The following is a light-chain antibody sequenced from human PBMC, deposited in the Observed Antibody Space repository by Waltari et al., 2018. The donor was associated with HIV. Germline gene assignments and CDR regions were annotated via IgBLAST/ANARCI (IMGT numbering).Light chain of an antibody. CDR3: CAFSGRSLSWV. Sequence: QSALPHPASLSRPPGQSITVSCTGTRSDVGTYDLVPCYQHLPGKAPKLIMHGVSRRPSGVSSRSSGSKSGNTASLTIAGLQAEDDAHYYCCAFSGRSLSWVFGGGTTVTVL. J-gene: IGLJ2*01. V-gene: IGLV2-23*02. CDR1: RSDVGTYDL. CDR2: GVS.